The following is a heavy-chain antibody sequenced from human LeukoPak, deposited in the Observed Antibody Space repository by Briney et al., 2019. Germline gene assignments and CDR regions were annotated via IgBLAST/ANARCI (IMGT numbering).Heavy chain of an antibody. CDR2: ISSSSSYI. CDR1: GFIFSSYT. J-gene: IGHJ4*02. Sequence: SGGSLRLSCAASGFIFSSYTINWVRQAPGKGLEWVSSISSSSSYIYYADSVKGRFTISRDNAKNSLYLQMNSLRAEDTAVYYCARAVSSGWPKDYFDYWGQGTLVTVSS. D-gene: IGHD6-19*01. V-gene: IGHV3-21*01. CDR3: ARAVSSGWPKDYFDY.